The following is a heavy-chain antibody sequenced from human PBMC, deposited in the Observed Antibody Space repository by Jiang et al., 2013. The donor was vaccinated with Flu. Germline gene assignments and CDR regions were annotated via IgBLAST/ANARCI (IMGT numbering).Heavy chain of an antibody. J-gene: IGHJ6*02. CDR2: ISSSSSTI. CDR1: GFTFSSYS. D-gene: IGHD4-17*01. V-gene: IGHV3-48*01. Sequence: ASGFTFSSYSMNWVRQAPGKGLEWVSYISSSSSTIYYADSVKGRFTISRDNAKNSLYLQMNSLRAEDTAVYYCARDQSTTPYYYGMDVWGQGTTVTVSS. CDR3: ARDQSTTPYYYGMDV.